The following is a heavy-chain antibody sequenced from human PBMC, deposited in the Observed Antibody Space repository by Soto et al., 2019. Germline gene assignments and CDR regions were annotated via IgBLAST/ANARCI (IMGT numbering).Heavy chain of an antibody. V-gene: IGHV3-53*01. CDR3: ARGRCPGCMDV. CDR1: GFTVSRNY. D-gene: IGHD2-2*01. CDR2: IYSGGST. J-gene: IGHJ6*02. Sequence: GRSLRLSCAASGFTVSRNYMRWVRQAPGKGLEWVSVIYSGGSTYYADSVKGRFTISRDNSKNTLYLQMNSLKAEDTAVSYCARGRCPGCMDVWGQGTTVTVSS.